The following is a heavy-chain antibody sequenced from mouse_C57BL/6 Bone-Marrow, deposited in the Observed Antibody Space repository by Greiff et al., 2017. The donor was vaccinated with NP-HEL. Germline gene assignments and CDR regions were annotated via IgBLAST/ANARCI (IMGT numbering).Heavy chain of an antibody. Sequence: EVQLVESGEGLVKPGGSLKLSCAASGFTFSSYAMSWVRQTPEKRLEWVAYISSGGDYIYYADTVKGRFTISRDNARNTLYLQKSSMKSEDTAMYYCTRDRIDSNYSYFDYWGQGTTLTVSS. D-gene: IGHD2-5*01. J-gene: IGHJ2*01. CDR1: GFTFSSYA. CDR3: TRDRIDSNYSYFDY. CDR2: ISSGGDYI. V-gene: IGHV5-9-1*02.